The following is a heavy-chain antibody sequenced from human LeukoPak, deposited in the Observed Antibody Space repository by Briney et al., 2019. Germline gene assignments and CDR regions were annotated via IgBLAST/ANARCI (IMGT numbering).Heavy chain of an antibody. CDR2: INQDESVK. Sequence: GGSLRLSCAASGFTFSSSWMTWVRQAPGRGLEWVANINQDESVKDYVDSVKGRFTISRDNAKNSLYLQMNSLRAEDTAVYYCAKDGEIYHWGQGTLVTVSS. J-gene: IGHJ4*02. D-gene: IGHD3-10*01. CDR1: GFTFSSSW. V-gene: IGHV3-7*01. CDR3: AKDGEIYH.